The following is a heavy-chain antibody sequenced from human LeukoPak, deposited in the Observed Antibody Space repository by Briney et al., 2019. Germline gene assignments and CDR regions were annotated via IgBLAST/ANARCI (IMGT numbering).Heavy chain of an antibody. CDR3: ARDEYYYGSGTLN. V-gene: IGHV3-7*01. D-gene: IGHD3-10*01. CDR1: GFTFSSYW. Sequence: GGSLRLSCAASGFTFSSYWMSWVRQAPGKGLEWVANIKQDGSEKYYVDSVKGRFTISRDNAKNSLYLQMNSLRAEHTAVYYCARDEYYYGSGTLNWGQGTLVTVSS. CDR2: IKQDGSEK. J-gene: IGHJ4*02.